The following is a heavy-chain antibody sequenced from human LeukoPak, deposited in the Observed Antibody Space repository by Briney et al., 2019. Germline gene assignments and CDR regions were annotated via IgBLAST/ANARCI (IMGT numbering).Heavy chain of an antibody. D-gene: IGHD2-15*01. V-gene: IGHV1-3*01. J-gene: IGHJ6*04. CDR1: GYTFTSYA. CDR2: INAGNGNT. CDR3: ARDWGPLGYCSGGSCYYYYYGMDV. Sequence: ASVKVSCKASGYTFTSYAMHWVRQAPGQRLEWMGWINAGNGNTKYSQKFQGRVTITRDTSASTAYMELSSLRSEDTAVYYCARDWGPLGYCSGGSCYYYYYGMDVRGKGTTVTVSS.